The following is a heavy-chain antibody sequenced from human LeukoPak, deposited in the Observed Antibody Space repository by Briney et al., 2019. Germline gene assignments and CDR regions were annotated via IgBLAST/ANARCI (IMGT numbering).Heavy chain of an antibody. V-gene: IGHV4-59*01. CDR3: ARGENDILTGLFPPIDY. J-gene: IGHJ4*02. CDR1: GVSISSYY. Sequence: SETLSLTCTVSGVSISSYYWSWLRQPPGKGLEWIGYIYNSGSTNYNPSLKSRVTISVDRPKHQFSLKLSSVTAADTAVYYCARGENDILTGLFPPIDYWGQGTLVTVSS. D-gene: IGHD3-9*01. CDR2: IYNSGST.